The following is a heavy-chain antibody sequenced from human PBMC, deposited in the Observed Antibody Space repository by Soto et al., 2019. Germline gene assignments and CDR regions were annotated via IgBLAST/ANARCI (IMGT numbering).Heavy chain of an antibody. Sequence: GGSLRLSCAASGFTFSSYAMSWVRQAPGKGLEWVSAISGSGGSTYYADSVKGRFTISRDNSKNTLYLQMNSLRAEDTAVYYCAKVAYYYDSSGYYQHDAFDIGGQGTIVTVSS. CDR3: AKVAYYYDSSGYYQHDAFDI. V-gene: IGHV3-23*01. CDR2: ISGSGGST. D-gene: IGHD3-22*01. CDR1: GFTFSSYA. J-gene: IGHJ3*02.